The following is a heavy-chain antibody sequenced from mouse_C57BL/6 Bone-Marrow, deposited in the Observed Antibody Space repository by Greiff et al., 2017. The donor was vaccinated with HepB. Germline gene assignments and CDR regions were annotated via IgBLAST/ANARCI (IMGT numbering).Heavy chain of an antibody. CDR1: GYAFSSSW. CDR3: ARELIRSFAY. J-gene: IGHJ3*01. CDR2: IYPGDGDT. Sequence: QVQLQQSGPELVKPGASVKISCKASGYAFSSSWMNWVKQRLGKGLEWIGRIYPGDGDTNYNGKFKGKATLTADKSSSTAYMQLSSLTSEDSAVYFCARELIRSFAYWGQGTLVTVSA. D-gene: IGHD1-1*01. V-gene: IGHV1-82*01.